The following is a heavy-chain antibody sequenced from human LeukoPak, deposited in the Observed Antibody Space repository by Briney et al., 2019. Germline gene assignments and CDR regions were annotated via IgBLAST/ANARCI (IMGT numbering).Heavy chain of an antibody. Sequence: ASVKVSCKASGYTFTSYGISWVRQAPGQGLEWMGWISACNGNTNYAQKLQGRVTMTTDTSTSTAYMELRSLRSDDTAVYYCAREATLRADYYYYYYMDVWGKGTTVTVSS. J-gene: IGHJ6*03. CDR3: AREATLRADYYYYYYMDV. D-gene: IGHD2/OR15-2a*01. CDR1: GYTFTSYG. CDR2: ISACNGNT. V-gene: IGHV1-18*01.